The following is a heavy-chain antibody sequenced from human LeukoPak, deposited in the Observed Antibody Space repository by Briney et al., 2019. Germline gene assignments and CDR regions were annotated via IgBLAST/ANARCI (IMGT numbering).Heavy chain of an antibody. CDR3: ARHLSGVTGYTHGRGIDY. V-gene: IGHV3-7*01. J-gene: IGHJ4*02. CDR1: GFTFSSYW. D-gene: IGHD5-18*01. CDR2: IKKDGSEK. Sequence: GGSLRLSCAASGFTFSSYWMSWVRQAPGKGLEWVANIKKDGSEKYYVDSVKGRFTISRDDAKTSLYLQMISLRAEDTAVYYCARHLSGVTGYTHGRGIDYWGQGTLVTVSS.